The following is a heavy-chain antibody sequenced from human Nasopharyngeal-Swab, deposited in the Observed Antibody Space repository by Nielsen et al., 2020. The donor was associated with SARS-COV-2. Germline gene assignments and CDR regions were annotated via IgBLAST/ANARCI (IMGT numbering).Heavy chain of an antibody. CDR3: AVHSGYDLYYYYYIDV. J-gene: IGHJ6*03. CDR2: IDGTGDSS. D-gene: IGHD5-12*01. CDR1: AFTFSNFA. Sequence: GGSLRLSCAASAFTFSNFAMSWVRQAPGKALEWVSVIDGTGDSSYYADSVKGRFTISRDNSKNTLYLQMNSLRAEDTVVYYCAVHSGYDLYYYYYIDVWGKGTTVTVSS. V-gene: IGHV3-23*01.